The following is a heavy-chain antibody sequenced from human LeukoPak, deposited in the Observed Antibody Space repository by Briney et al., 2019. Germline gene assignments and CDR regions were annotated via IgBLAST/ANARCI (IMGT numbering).Heavy chain of an antibody. V-gene: IGHV3-30*02. Sequence: GGSLRLSCAASGFTFSSYGMHWVRQAPGKELEWVAFIRYDGSNKYYADSVKGRFTISRDNSKNTLYLQMNSLRAEDTAVYYCAKDTDFWSGYYRPPWYFDYWGQGTLVTVSS. D-gene: IGHD3-3*01. CDR2: IRYDGSNK. J-gene: IGHJ4*02. CDR1: GFTFSSYG. CDR3: AKDTDFWSGYYRPPWYFDY.